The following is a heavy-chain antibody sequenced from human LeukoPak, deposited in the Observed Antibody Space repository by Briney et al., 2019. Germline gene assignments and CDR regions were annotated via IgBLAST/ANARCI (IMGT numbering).Heavy chain of an antibody. J-gene: IGHJ6*03. CDR3: ARHGYSSGWYPREYYYYYMDV. CDR1: GYSFTSYW. D-gene: IGHD6-19*01. Sequence: GESLKISCKGSGYSFTSYWIGWVRQMPGKGLEWMGIIYPGDSDTRYSPSFQGQVTISADKSISTVYLQWSSLKASDTAMYYCARHGYSSGWYPREYYYYYMDVWGKGTTVTVSS. CDR2: IYPGDSDT. V-gene: IGHV5-51*01.